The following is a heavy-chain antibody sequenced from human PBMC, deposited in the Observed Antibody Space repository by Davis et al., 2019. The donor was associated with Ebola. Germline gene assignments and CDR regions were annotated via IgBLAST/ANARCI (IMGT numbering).Heavy chain of an antibody. Sequence: SETLSLTCAVYGGSFSSYYWSWIRQPPGKGLEWIGYIYHSGSTYYNPSLKSRVTISVDRSKNQFSLKLSSVTAADTAVYYCARERGREYGMDVWGKGTTVTVSS. CDR2: IYHSGST. V-gene: IGHV4-34*01. J-gene: IGHJ6*04. CDR3: ARERGREYGMDV. CDR1: GGSFSSYY.